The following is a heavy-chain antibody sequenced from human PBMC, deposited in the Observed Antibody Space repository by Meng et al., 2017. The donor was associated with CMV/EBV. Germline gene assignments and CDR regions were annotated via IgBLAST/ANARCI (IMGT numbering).Heavy chain of an antibody. CDR2: ISYDGSNK. V-gene: IGHV3-30*04. CDR1: GFTFSSYA. CDR3: ARESPSGFGEFLMGVLGMDV. J-gene: IGHJ6*02. D-gene: IGHD3-10*01. Sequence: GESLKISCAASGFTFSSYAMHWVRQAPGKGLEWVAVISYDGSNKYYADSVKGRFTISRDNSKNTLYLQMNSLRAEDTAVYYCARESPSGFGEFLMGVLGMDVWGQGTTVTVSS.